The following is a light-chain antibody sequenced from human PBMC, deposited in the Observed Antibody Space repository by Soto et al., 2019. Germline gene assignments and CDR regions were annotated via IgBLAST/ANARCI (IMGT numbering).Light chain of an antibody. CDR1: QDIGKD. CDR3: LQDYNYPLT. Sequence: AIQMTQSPSSLSASVGDTVTFTCRASQDIGKDLGWYQQKPGEAPVLLIYEASTAQSGVPSRFTGSGFGTEFTLTISSLQPEDFATYYCLQDYNYPLTFGLGTRVEIK. J-gene: IGKJ1*01. V-gene: IGKV1-6*01. CDR2: EAS.